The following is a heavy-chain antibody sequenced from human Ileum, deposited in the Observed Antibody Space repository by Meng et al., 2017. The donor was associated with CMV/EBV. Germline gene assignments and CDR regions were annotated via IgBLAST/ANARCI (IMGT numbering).Heavy chain of an antibody. D-gene: IGHD2-21*01. J-gene: IGHJ4*02. CDR2: ISGSGHLT. CDR1: GFSFGGYA. CDR3: AKERIELWCFDY. V-gene: IGHV3-23*01. Sequence: GESLKISCEVSGFSFGGYAVSWVRQVPGKGLEWVSSISGSGHLTNYAESVKGRFIISKDKSKNTLYLQMNSLRNEDTAIYYCAKERIELWCFDYWGVGTQVTVSS.